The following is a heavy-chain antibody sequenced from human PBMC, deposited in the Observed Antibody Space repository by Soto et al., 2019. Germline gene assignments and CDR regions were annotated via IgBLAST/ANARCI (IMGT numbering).Heavy chain of an antibody. Sequence: EVQLLESGGGLVPPGGSLRLSCAASGFTFSSYAMSWVRQAPGGGLEWLAGITFRGDNTYYADSVKGRFTLSRDNSRNRXXXXXXXXXXXXTXXXXXXXXGTMGVFDNWGQGTLLTVSS. CDR3: XXXGTMGVFDN. D-gene: IGHD1-26*01. V-gene: IGHV3-23*01. CDR2: ITFRGDNT. CDR1: GFTFSSYA. J-gene: IGHJ4*02.